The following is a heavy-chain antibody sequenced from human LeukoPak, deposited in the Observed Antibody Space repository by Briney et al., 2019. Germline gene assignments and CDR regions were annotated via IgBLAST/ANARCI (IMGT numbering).Heavy chain of an antibody. V-gene: IGHV3-21*01. CDR2: IDPSSTYI. CDR3: ARLSSSKPHAEYFQH. Sequence: PGGSLRLSCAASGFTFRSYSMNWVRQAPGKGLEWVSAIDPSSTYIYYADSVKGRFTISRDNAENSLYHQMNSLRAEDTAVYYCARLSSSKPHAEYFQHWGQGTLVTVSS. D-gene: IGHD6-6*01. J-gene: IGHJ1*01. CDR1: GFTFRSYS.